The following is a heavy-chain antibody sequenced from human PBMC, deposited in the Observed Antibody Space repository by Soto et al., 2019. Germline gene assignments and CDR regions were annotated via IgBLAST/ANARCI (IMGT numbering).Heavy chain of an antibody. J-gene: IGHJ4*02. CDR1: GFTFKAYS. V-gene: IGHV3-21*06. CDR3: ARGLRY. CDR2: ITDRSAYI. Sequence: GGSLRLSCAASGFTFKAYSMNWFRQAPGKGLEWVSSITDRSAYIFYAPSVRGRFTVSRDDARNSLYLQMNSLRAEDTAVYYCARGLRYWGRGTVVTVSS.